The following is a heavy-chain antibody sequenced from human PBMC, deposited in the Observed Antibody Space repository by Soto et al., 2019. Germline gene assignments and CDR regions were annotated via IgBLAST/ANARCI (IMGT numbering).Heavy chain of an antibody. D-gene: IGHD4-17*01. J-gene: IGHJ3*01. CDR2: MSATDGRS. V-gene: IGHV3-23*01. CDR3: AKDPHGDYVGGFDF. CDR1: GFTFNNYA. Sequence: EVQLLESGGGLVQPGGSLRLSCEASGFTFNNYAMTWVRQAPGKGLEWVSSMSATDGRSYYADSVKGRFTISRDTSKSTLYLQMNSVRVEDTAVYYCAKDPHGDYVGGFDFWGQGTMVTV.